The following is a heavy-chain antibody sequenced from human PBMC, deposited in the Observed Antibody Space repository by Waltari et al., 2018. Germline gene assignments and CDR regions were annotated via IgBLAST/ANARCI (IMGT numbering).Heavy chain of an antibody. D-gene: IGHD2-15*01. CDR2: IYHSGRT. J-gene: IGHJ4*02. V-gene: IGHV4-38-2*02. CDR1: GYSISSGYY. Sequence: QVQLQESGPGLVKPSETLSLTCTVSGYSISSGYYWGWIRQPPGKGLEWIGSIYHSGRTYSNPSLKSLVTISVDTSKNQFSLKLSSVTASDTAVYYCARDQGGAFDYWGQGTLVTVSS. CDR3: ARDQGGAFDY.